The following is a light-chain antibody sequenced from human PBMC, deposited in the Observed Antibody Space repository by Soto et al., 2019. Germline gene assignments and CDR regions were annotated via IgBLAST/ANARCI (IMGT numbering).Light chain of an antibody. J-gene: IGKJ4*01. CDR3: QQRSSWPST. CDR2: DAS. V-gene: IGKV3-11*01. Sequence: EIVLTQSPATLYLSPGERATLSCRASQSVTSNLVWYQQKPGQAPRLLIYDASHRAAGFPARFSGSGSGTDVTLTISSLEPEDFAVYYCQQRSSWPSTFGGGTKVEI. CDR1: QSVTSN.